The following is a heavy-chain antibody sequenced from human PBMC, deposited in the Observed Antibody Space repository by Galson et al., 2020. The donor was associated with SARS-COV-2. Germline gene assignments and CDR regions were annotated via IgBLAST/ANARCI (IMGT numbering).Heavy chain of an antibody. CDR1: GFTFSSYG. J-gene: IGHJ4*02. V-gene: IGHV3-30*18. D-gene: IGHD3-10*01. CDR2: ISYDGSNK. Sequence: GGSLRLSCAASGFTFSSYGMHWVRQAPGKGLEWVAVISYDGSNKYYADSVKGRFTISSDNSKNTLYLQMNSLRAEDTAVYYCAKFSGSNDYPFDYWGQGTLVTVSS. CDR3: AKFSGSNDYPFDY.